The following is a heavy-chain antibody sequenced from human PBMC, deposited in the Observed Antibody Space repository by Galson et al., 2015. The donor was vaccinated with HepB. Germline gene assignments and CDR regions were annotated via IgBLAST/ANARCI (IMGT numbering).Heavy chain of an antibody. Sequence: PALVKPTQTLTLTCTFSGFSLSTSGVGVGWIRQPPGKALDWLTLIYWDDDKRYSPSLKSRLTITKDTSKNQVVLTMTNMDPVDTATYYCAAWGLGGTRMGYFAYWGQGTLVTVSS. CDR3: AAWGLGGTRMGYFAY. CDR2: IYWDDDK. V-gene: IGHV2-5*02. CDR1: GFSLSTSGVG. J-gene: IGHJ4*02. D-gene: IGHD3-16*01.